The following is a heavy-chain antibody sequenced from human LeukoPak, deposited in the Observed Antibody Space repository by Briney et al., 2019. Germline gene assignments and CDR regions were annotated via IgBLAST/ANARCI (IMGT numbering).Heavy chain of an antibody. CDR1: GFTFSNYS. J-gene: IGHJ4*02. V-gene: IGHV3-21*01. CDR3: ARDKVGATKNFDS. D-gene: IGHD1-26*01. Sequence: GGSLRLSCAASGFTFSNYSMNWVRQAPGKGLEWVSSISSGTIYIYYADSVKGRFTISRDNAKNSLYLQMNSLRAEDTAVYYCARDKVGATKNFDSWGQGTLVTVSS. CDR2: ISSGTIYI.